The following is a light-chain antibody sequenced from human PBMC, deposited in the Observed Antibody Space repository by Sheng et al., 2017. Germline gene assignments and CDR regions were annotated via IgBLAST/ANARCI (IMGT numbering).Light chain of an antibody. J-gene: IGKJ5*01. CDR2: DAS. Sequence: EIVLTQSPATLSLSPGERATLSCRASQSVSSYLAWYQQKPGQAPRLLIYDASNRATGIPARFSGSGSGTDFTLTISSLEPEDFAVYYCQQRSNWPPPTFGQGHDWRLN. CDR3: QQRSNWPPPT. V-gene: IGKV3-11*01. CDR1: QSVSSY.